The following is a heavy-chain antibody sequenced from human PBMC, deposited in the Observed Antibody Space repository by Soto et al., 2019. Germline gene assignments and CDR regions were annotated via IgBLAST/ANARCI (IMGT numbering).Heavy chain of an antibody. Sequence: PGGPLRLSCAASGFTFSNYWMSWVRQAPGKGLEWVAKIKQGGSENYYVDSETGRFTTSRDNTNNSFYLQMDSLIAEDTAVYYCARDHINHWKFDYWGRGTRVTVSS. V-gene: IGHV3-7*01. J-gene: IGHJ4*02. CDR1: GFTFSNYW. CDR3: ARDHINHWKFDY. CDR2: IKQGGSEN. D-gene: IGHD1-1*01.